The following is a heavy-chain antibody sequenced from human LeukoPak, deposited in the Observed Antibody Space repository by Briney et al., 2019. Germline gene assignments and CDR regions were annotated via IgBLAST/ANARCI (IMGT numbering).Heavy chain of an antibody. CDR3: AREARYDSSGYYFDY. V-gene: IGHV3-23*01. J-gene: IGHJ4*02. CDR2: ISGSGGST. D-gene: IGHD3-22*01. Sequence: GGSLRLSCATSGFTFSSYAMSWVRQAPGKGLEWVSCISGSGGSTYYADSVKGRFTISRDNSKNTLYLQMNSLRAEDTAVYYCAREARYDSSGYYFDYWGQGTLVTVSS. CDR1: GFTFSSYA.